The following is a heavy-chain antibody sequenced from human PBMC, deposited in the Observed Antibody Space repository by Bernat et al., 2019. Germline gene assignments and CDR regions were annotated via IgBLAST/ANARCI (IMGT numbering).Heavy chain of an antibody. J-gene: IGHJ4*01. CDR1: GFPFSRYW. CDR2: INSDGTSI. V-gene: IGHV3-74*03. Sequence: EVQLVESGGGLVQPGGSLRLSCAASGFPFSRYWMHWVCQGPGKGLVWVSRINSDGTSITYADSVKGRFTITRDNTKNPLYLKMNSRTAEDTAVYYWASPLSGMGDFWGHGTLVTVSS. D-gene: IGHD3-16*01. CDR3: ASPLSGMGDF.